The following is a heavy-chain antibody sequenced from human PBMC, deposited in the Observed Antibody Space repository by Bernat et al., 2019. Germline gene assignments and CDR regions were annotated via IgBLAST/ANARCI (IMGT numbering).Heavy chain of an antibody. CDR2: INSDGSST. V-gene: IGHV3-74*01. D-gene: IGHD2-15*01. CDR3: ARGVYCSGGSCYSPGFDY. J-gene: IGHJ4*02. Sequence: EVQLVESGGGLVQPGGSLRLSCAASGFTFSSYWMHWVRQAPGKGLVWVSRINSDGSSTSYAASVKGRFTISRDNAKNTLYLQMNSLRAEDTAVYYCARGVYCSGGSCYSPGFDYWGQGTLVTVSS. CDR1: GFTFSSYW.